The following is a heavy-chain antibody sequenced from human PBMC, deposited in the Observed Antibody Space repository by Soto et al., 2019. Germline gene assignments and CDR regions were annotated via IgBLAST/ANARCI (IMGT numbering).Heavy chain of an antibody. V-gene: IGHV1-3*01. Sequence: QVQLVQSGAEVKKPRASVKVSCKASGYTFTSYAMHWVRQAPGQRLEWMGWINAGNGNTKYSQKFQGRVTITRDTSASTAYMELSSLRSEDTAVYYCARKGGIAAVFDYWGQGTLVTVSS. D-gene: IGHD6-13*01. CDR3: ARKGGIAAVFDY. J-gene: IGHJ4*02. CDR2: INAGNGNT. CDR1: GYTFTSYA.